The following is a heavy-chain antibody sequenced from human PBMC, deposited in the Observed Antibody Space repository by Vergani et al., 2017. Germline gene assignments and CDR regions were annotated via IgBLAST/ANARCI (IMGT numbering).Heavy chain of an antibody. CDR1: GDPITTGDFR. CDR3: GRGPGGVTAPDH. J-gene: IGHJ4*02. D-gene: IGHD2-21*02. V-gene: IGHV4-61*02. Sequence: QVQLQESGPGLVKPSETLSLTCTVPGDPITTGDFRWSWIRQPTGEGLEWIGGIYSGGRTNYNPSRRGRATMSRDTSKNPFSLKLSSVTAADTAVYYCGRGPGGVTAPDHWGQGRLVIVS. CDR2: IYSGGRT.